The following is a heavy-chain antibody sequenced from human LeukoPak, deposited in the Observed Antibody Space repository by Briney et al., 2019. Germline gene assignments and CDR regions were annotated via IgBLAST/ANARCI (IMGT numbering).Heavy chain of an antibody. V-gene: IGHV3-21*04. Sequence: PGGSLRLSCAASGFTFSSYSMNWVRQAPGKGLEWVSSISSSSSYIYYADSVKGRFTISRDNAKNSLYLQMNSLRAEDTAVYYCARDHDSSSGDAFDIWGQGTMVTVSS. CDR1: GFTFSSYS. D-gene: IGHD3-22*01. CDR3: ARDHDSSSGDAFDI. CDR2: ISSSSSYI. J-gene: IGHJ3*02.